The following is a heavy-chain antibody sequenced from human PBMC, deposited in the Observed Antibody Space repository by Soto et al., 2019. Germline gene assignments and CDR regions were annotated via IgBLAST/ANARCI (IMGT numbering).Heavy chain of an antibody. Sequence: SQTLSLTCAISGDSVSSNTAAWNWIRSSPSRGLEWLGRTYYRSNWRHDYAVSVKSRITVNPDTSENHFSLQLNSVTPDATAVYYCARGVAGSGCERWGQRTLVSVSS. CDR2: TYYRSNWRH. V-gene: IGHV6-1*01. D-gene: IGHD6-19*01. CDR1: GDSVSSNTAA. J-gene: IGHJ4*02. CDR3: ARGVAGSGCER.